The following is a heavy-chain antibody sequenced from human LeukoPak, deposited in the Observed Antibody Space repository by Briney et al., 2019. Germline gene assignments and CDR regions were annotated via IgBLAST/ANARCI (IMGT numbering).Heavy chain of an antibody. D-gene: IGHD3-22*01. J-gene: IGHJ4*02. CDR2: IYYSGSI. CDR1: GASISSYY. Sequence: SETLSLTCTVSGASISSYYWSWIRQPPRKGLERIGDIYYSGSIKYNPSLKSRVTMSVDTSKNQFSLKLSSVTAADTAIYYCARENPSGYYNRPIDYWGQGTLVTVSS. V-gene: IGHV4-59*01. CDR3: ARENPSGYYNRPIDY.